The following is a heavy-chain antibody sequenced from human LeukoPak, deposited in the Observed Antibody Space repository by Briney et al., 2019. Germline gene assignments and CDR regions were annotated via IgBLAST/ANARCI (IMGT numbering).Heavy chain of an antibody. V-gene: IGHV5-51*01. CDR2: IYPGDSDT. D-gene: IGHD6-13*01. J-gene: IGHJ4*02. CDR1: GYSFTSYW. CDR3: ARLLNRAFAAAGSFDY. Sequence: GESLKISCKGSGYSFTSYWIGWVRQMPGKGLEWMGIIYPGDSDTRYSPSFQGQVTISADKSISTVYLHWSSLKASDTAIYYCARLLNRAFAAAGSFDYWGQGTLVTVSS.